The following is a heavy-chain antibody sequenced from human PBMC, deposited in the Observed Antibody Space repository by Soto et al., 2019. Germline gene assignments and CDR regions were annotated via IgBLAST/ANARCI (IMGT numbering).Heavy chain of an antibody. CDR1: GFTFSSYW. V-gene: IGHV3-7*01. J-gene: IGHJ6*03. Sequence: PGGSLRLSCAASGFTFSSYWMSWVRQAPGKGLEWVANIKQDGSEKYYVDSVKGRFTISRDNAKKSLYLQMNSLRAEDTAVYYCAIEPHYYYGSGGGGMDVWGKGTTVTVS. CDR3: AIEPHYYYGSGGGGMDV. CDR2: IKQDGSEK. D-gene: IGHD3-10*01.